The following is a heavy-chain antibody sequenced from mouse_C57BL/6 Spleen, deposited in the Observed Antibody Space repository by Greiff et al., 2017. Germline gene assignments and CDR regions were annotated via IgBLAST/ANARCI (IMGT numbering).Heavy chain of an antibody. CDR1: GFNIKDDY. Sequence: VQLQQSGAELVRPGASVKLSCTASGFNIKDDYMHWVKQRPEQGLEWIGWIDPENGDTEYASKFQGKATITADTSSNTAYLQLSSLTSEDTAVYYCTPYGYDGGAMDYWGQGTSVTVSS. CDR3: TPYGYDGGAMDY. D-gene: IGHD2-2*01. V-gene: IGHV14-4*01. J-gene: IGHJ4*01. CDR2: IDPENGDT.